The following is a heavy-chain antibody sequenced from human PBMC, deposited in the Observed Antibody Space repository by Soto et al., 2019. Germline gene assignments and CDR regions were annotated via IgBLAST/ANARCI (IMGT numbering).Heavy chain of an antibody. Sequence: PSETLSLTCTVSGGSISSGGYYWSWIRQHPEKGLEWIGYIYYSGSTSYNPSLKSRVTISVDTSKNQFSLRLNSVTAADTAVYFCARDRGYAGAFDIWGQGTMVTVSS. J-gene: IGHJ3*02. D-gene: IGHD5-12*01. CDR2: IYYSGST. CDR3: ARDRGYAGAFDI. CDR1: GGSISSGGYY. V-gene: IGHV4-31*03.